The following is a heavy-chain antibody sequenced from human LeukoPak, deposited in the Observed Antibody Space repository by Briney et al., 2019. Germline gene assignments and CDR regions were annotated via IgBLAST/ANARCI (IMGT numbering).Heavy chain of an antibody. V-gene: IGHV4-59*01. CDR1: GVSISSYY. J-gene: IGHJ4*02. Sequence: NPSETLSLTCTVSGVSISSYYWSWLRQPPGKGLEWIGYNYYSGSTNYNPSLKSRVTISVDTSKNQFSLKLSSVTAADTAVYYCARNGGGDIVATVYYFDYWGQGTLVTVSS. CDR3: ARNGGGDIVATVYYFDY. CDR2: NYYSGST. D-gene: IGHD5-12*01.